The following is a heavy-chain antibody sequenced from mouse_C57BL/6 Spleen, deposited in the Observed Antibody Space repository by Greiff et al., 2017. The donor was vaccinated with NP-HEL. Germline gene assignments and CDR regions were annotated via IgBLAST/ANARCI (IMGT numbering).Heavy chain of an antibody. CDR3: ARGDYGNYDYAMDY. CDR2: ISDGGSYT. Sequence: EVTLVESGGGLVKPGGSLKLSCAASGFTFSSYAMSWVRQTPEKRLEWVATISDGGSYTYYPDNVKGRFTISRDNAKNNLYLQMSHLKSEDTAMYYCARGDYGNYDYAMDYWGQGTSVTVSS. J-gene: IGHJ4*01. D-gene: IGHD2-1*01. CDR1: GFTFSSYA. V-gene: IGHV5-4*03.